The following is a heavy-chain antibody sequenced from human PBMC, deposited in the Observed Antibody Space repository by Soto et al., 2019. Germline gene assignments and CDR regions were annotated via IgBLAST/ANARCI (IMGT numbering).Heavy chain of an antibody. J-gene: IGHJ4*02. CDR1: EYTFSDYT. Sequence: QVQIVQSRTEGQKPGAPVKISCKTSEYTFSDYTIHWVRQAPGQRLEWMGWINAANGNTKYSQKFQDRVIITRNTSASTAYLELSGLRCEDTAMYYCAGESEYSSGWYDDWGQGTLVTVSS. CDR2: INAANGNT. V-gene: IGHV1-3*01. D-gene: IGHD6-19*01. CDR3: AGESEYSSGWYDD.